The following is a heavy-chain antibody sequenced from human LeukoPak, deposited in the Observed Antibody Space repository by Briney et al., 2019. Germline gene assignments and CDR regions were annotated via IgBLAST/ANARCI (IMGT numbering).Heavy chain of an antibody. D-gene: IGHD4-11*01. CDR2: INHSGST. CDR3: ASYSNTPGLFFDY. V-gene: IGHV4-34*01. J-gene: IGHJ4*02. CDR1: GGSFSGYY. Sequence: PSETLSLTCAVYGGSFSGYYWSWIRQPPGKGLEWIGEINHSGSTNYNPSLKSRVTISVDTSKNQFSLKLNFVTAADTAVYSCASYSNTPGLFFDYWGQGTLVAVSS.